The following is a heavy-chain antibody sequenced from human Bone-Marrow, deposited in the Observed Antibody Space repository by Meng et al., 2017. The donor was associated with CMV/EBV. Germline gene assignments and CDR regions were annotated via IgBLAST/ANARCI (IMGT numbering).Heavy chain of an antibody. Sequence: SETLSLTCTVSGYSISSGYYWGWIRQPPGKGLEWIGSIYHSGSTYYNPSLKSRVTISVDTSKNQFSLKLSSVTAADTAVYYCARDFLLPPGTTVHAEIETGFDPWGQVTLVTVSS. CDR3: ARDFLLPPGTTVHAEIETGFDP. V-gene: IGHV4-38-2*02. J-gene: IGHJ5*02. CDR2: IYHSGST. D-gene: IGHD1-7*01. CDR1: GYSISSGYY.